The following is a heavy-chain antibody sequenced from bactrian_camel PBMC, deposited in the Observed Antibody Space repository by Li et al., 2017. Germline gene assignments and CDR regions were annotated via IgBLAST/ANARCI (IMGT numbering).Heavy chain of an antibody. CDR1: GYTSNNCG. D-gene: IGHD1*01. V-gene: IGHV3S53*01. J-gene: IGHJ4*01. Sequence: HVQLVESGGGSVQTGGSLRLNCSAPGYTSNNCGMDWYRQGPGEEREWVATISMTNGTSYSTYADSVKGRFTISRDNAKNTVYLQMNNLKPEDTAVYHCAGLCFGQGTQVTVS. CDR2: ISMTNGTSYS.